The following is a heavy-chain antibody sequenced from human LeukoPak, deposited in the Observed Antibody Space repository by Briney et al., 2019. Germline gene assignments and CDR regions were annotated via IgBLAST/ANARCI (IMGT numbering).Heavy chain of an antibody. J-gene: IGHJ4*02. CDR3: AGTRSSGYPDFDY. D-gene: IGHD3-22*01. Sequence: PGGSLRLSCAASGFTVSSNYMSWVRQAPGKGLEWVSVIYSGGSTYYADSVKGRFTISRDNSKNTLYLQMNSLRAEDTAVYYYAGTRSSGYPDFDYWGQGTLVTVSS. CDR1: GFTVSSNY. V-gene: IGHV3-66*01. CDR2: IYSGGST.